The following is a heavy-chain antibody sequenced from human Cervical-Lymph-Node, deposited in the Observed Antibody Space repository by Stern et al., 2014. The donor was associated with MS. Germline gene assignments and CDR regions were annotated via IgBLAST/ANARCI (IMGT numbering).Heavy chain of an antibody. D-gene: IGHD6-6*01. CDR1: GFTFSSYW. CDR3: ARGIAARQAYGMDV. V-gene: IGHV3-74*02. CDR2: INSDGSST. Sequence: EVQLLESGGGLVQPGGSLRLSCAASGFTFSSYWMHWVRQAPGRGLVWVSRINSDGSSTSYADSVRGRFTISRDNAKNTLYLQMNSLRAEDTAVYYCARGIAARQAYGMDVWGQGTTVTVSS. J-gene: IGHJ6*02.